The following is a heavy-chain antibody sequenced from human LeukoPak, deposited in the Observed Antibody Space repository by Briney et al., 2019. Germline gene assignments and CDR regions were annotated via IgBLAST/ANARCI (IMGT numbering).Heavy chain of an antibody. CDR3: AKGPIGLAGKFDF. D-gene: IGHD6-19*01. V-gene: IGHV3-23*01. J-gene: IGHJ4*02. CDR1: GFPFNIYS. Sequence: PGGSLRLSCTTSGFPFNIYSMAWVRQAPGKGLEWVSSISSKGDYIFYADSVKGRFTISRDNSRNTLYLQMSSLRAEDTAVYYCAKGPIGLAGKFDFWGQGTLATVSS. CDR2: ISSKGDYI.